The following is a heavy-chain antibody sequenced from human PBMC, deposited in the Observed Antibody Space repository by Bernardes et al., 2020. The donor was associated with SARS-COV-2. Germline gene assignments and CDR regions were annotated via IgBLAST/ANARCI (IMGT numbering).Heavy chain of an antibody. CDR2: IYSSGST. CDR3: ARELLERSPPSYYYYNYAMDV. J-gene: IGHJ6*02. Sequence: SETLSLTCTVSGGSMNSYYWSWIRQPAGKGLEWIGHIYSSGSTNYNPSLKSRVTMSIDTSKNQFSLRLGSVTAADTAVYYCARELLERSPPSYYYYNYAMDVWGQGTTVTVSS. D-gene: IGHD3-3*01. V-gene: IGHV4-4*07. CDR1: GGSMNSYY.